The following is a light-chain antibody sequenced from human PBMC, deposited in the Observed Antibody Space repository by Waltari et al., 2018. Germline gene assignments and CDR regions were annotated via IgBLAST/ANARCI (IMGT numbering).Light chain of an antibody. J-gene: IGKJ4*01. CDR3: QKYDGVLVT. CDR1: SSS. Sequence: SSSVTWYQQKLGQAPRLLSYGTSTRATGNPDRFSGSGCGTDLSLSISRLEPEDFAVYYCQKYDGVLVTFGRGTKVQI. CDR2: GTS. V-gene: IGKV3-20*01.